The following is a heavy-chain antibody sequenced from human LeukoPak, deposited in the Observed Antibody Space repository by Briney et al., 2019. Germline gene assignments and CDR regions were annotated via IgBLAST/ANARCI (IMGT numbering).Heavy chain of an antibody. D-gene: IGHD6-19*01. CDR2: INPNSGGT. CDR3: ASLSSGWDLFDY. Sequence: ASVKVSCKASGYTFTSYAMHWVRQAPRQRLEWIGRINPNSGGTNYAQKFQGRVTMTRDTSISTAYMELSRLRSDDTAVYYCASLSSGWDLFDYWGQGTLVTVSS. V-gene: IGHV1-2*06. CDR1: GYTFTSYA. J-gene: IGHJ4*02.